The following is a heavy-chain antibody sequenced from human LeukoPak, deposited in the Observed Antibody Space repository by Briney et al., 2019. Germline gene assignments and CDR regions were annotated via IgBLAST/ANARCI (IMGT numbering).Heavy chain of an antibody. CDR3: ARALLLDSYFDY. V-gene: IGHV3-21*01. D-gene: IGHD1-20*01. J-gene: IGHJ4*02. CDR1: GFTFSSYN. CDR2: ISSSSSYI. Sequence: GGSLRLSCAASGFTFSSYNINWVRQAPGKGLEWVSSISSSSSYIYYADSVKGRITISRDNAKNSLYLQMNSLRAEDTAVYYCARALLLDSYFDYWGQGTLVTVSS.